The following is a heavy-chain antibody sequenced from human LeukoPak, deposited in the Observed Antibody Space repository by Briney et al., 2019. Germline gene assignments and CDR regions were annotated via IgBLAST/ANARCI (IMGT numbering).Heavy chain of an antibody. CDR2: IVVGSGNT. V-gene: IGHV1-58*02. J-gene: IGHJ3*02. D-gene: IGHD3-22*01. CDR1: GFTFTSSA. Sequence: EASVKVSCKASGFTFTSSAMQWVRQARGQRLEWIGWIVVGSGNTNYAQKFQERVTITRDMSTSTAYMELSSLRSEDTAVYYCAVDSSGHHDAFDIWGQGTMVTVS. CDR3: AVDSSGHHDAFDI.